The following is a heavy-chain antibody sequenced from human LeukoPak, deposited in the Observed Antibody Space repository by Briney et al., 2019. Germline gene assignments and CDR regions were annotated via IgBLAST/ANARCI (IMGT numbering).Heavy chain of an antibody. V-gene: IGHV1-69*13. CDR1: GGTFSSYA. D-gene: IGHD1-14*01. CDR3: AREGPPTPARPGEYYFDY. CDR2: IIPIFGTA. J-gene: IGHJ4*02. Sequence: GASVKVSCKASGGTFSSYAINWVRQAPGQGLEWMGGIIPIFGTANYAQKFQGRVTITADESTSTAYMELSSLRSEDTAVHYCAREGPPTPARPGEYYFDYWGQGTLVTVSS.